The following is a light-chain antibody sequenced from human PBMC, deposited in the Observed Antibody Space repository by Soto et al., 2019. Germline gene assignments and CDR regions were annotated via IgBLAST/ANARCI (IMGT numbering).Light chain of an antibody. V-gene: IGKV1-33*01. J-gene: IGKJ1*01. CDR2: DAY. CDR3: QQSYSTPRT. CDR1: QDITNY. Sequence: DLQMTQSPSSLSASVGDRVTITCQASQDITNYLNWYQQKPGKPPKLLINDAYNLETGVPSRFSGSGSGTHFSFTINSLQPEDFATYYCQQSYSTPRTFGQGTKVEVK.